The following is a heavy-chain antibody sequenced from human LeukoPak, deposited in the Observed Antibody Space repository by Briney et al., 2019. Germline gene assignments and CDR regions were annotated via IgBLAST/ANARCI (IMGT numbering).Heavy chain of an antibody. J-gene: IGHJ3*02. D-gene: IGHD3-22*01. Sequence: PGGSLRLSCAASGFTFNSYAMSWVRQAPGKGLEWVSAISGSGGSTYYADSVKGRFTISRDNSKNTLYLQMNSLRAEDTAVYYCAKTRSYDSSGYYPMNAFDIWGQGTMVTVSS. CDR1: GFTFNSYA. CDR3: AKTRSYDSSGYYPMNAFDI. V-gene: IGHV3-23*01. CDR2: ISGSGGST.